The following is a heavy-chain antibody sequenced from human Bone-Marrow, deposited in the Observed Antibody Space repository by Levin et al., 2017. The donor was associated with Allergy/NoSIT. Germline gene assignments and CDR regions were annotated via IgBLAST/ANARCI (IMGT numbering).Heavy chain of an antibody. D-gene: IGHD6-6*01. CDR1: GFTFSSYE. Sequence: GGSLRLSCAASGFTFSSYEMNWVRQAPGKGLEWVSYISSSGSTIYYADSVKGRFTISRDNAKNSLYLQMNSLRAEDTAVYYCARDNYLPGSSSRSSWEFDYWGQGTLVTVSS. J-gene: IGHJ4*02. CDR2: ISSSGSTI. CDR3: ARDNYLPGSSSRSSWEFDY. V-gene: IGHV3-48*03.